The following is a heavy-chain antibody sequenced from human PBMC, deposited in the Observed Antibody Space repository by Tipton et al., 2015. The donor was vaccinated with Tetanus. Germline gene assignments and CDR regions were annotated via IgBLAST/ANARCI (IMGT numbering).Heavy chain of an antibody. J-gene: IGHJ6*02. V-gene: IGHV1-8*02. CDR1: GYTFTGYY. CDR2: LNPKSGSA. D-gene: IGHD2-2*01. CDR3: ASGSSIRHGLDV. Sequence: QLVQSGAEVKKPGASVKVSCKASGYTFTGYYMHWVRQAPGQGLEWMGWLNPKSGSAAYAPRFQGRVTMTTNTSITTAFMEVASLTYEDTAVYYCASGSSIRHGLDVWGHGTSVTVSS.